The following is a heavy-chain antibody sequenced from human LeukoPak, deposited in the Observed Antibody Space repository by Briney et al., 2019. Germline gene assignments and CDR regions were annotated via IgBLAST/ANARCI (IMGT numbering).Heavy chain of an antibody. CDR3: ARTPGIAVADLDY. V-gene: IGHV4-61*02. D-gene: IGHD6-19*01. CDR1: GGSISSGSYY. CDR2: IYTSGST. J-gene: IGHJ4*02. Sequence: SQTLSLTCTVSGGSISSGSYYWSWIRQPAGKGLEWIGRIYTSGSTNYNPSLKSRVTISVDKSKNQFSLKLSSVTAADTAVYYCARTPGIAVADLDYWGQGTLVTVSS.